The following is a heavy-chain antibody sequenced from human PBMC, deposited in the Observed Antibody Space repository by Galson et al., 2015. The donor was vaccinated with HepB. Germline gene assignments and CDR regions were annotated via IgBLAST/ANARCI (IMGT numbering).Heavy chain of an antibody. CDR2: IYHNGST. CDR1: GGSFNSSDW. D-gene: IGHD2-8*01. CDR3: ARVTGSRCINGVCFSHRYFDL. J-gene: IGHJ2*01. V-gene: IGHV4-4*02. Sequence: ETLSLTCTVSGGSFNSSDWWSWVRQSPGKGLEWIGEIYHNGSTNYNPSLQSRVTISVDKSKNQFSLKLTSVTAADTAVFYCARVTGSRCINGVCFSHRYFDLWGRGTLVIVSS.